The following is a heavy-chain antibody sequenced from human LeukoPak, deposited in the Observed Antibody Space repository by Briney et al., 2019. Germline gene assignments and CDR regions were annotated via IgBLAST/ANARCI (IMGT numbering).Heavy chain of an antibody. V-gene: IGHV3-7*01. CDR2: IKQGGNEM. J-gene: IGHJ4*02. Sequence: PGGSLRLSCAASGFTFRDYWMTWVRQVPGKGMEWVATIKQGGNEMYYVDSVKGRFTISGDNTQNSLYLQMNSLRIEDTAVYYCARVGAWELQRVFDYWGQGTQVTVSS. CDR1: GFTFRDYW. D-gene: IGHD1-26*01. CDR3: ARVGAWELQRVFDY.